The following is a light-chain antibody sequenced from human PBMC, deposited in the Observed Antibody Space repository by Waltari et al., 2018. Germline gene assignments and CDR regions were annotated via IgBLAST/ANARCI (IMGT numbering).Light chain of an antibody. V-gene: IGKV1-33*01. J-gene: IGKJ2*01. CDR2: DAS. CDR3: QQYDDFPPYI. Sequence: DIQMTQSPSSLSASVGDRVTISCQASRDIKNFLNWYQQKPGKAPKLLIYDASNLEIGVPSRFSGRGSGTHFTFTISSLQPEDVATYYCQQYDDFPPYIFDQGTKVDIK. CDR1: RDIKNF.